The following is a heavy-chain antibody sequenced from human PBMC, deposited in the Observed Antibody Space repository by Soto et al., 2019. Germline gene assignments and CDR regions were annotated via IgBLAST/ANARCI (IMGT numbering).Heavy chain of an antibody. Sequence: SETLSLTCTVSGGSVSSDDHYWNWVRQAPGKGLEWIGYIFYSGSAYYNPSFQRRVTISVDTSNNQFSLKMNSVTAADTAVYYCARSTYSYGFSSWGQGTLVTVSS. J-gene: IGHJ5*02. V-gene: IGHV4-30-4*01. D-gene: IGHD5-18*01. CDR3: ARSTYSYGFSS. CDR1: GGSVSSDDHY. CDR2: IFYSGSA.